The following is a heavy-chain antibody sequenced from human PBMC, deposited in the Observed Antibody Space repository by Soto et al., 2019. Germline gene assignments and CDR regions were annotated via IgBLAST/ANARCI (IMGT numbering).Heavy chain of an antibody. Sequence: GGSLRLSCAASGFTFSSNYMSWVRQAPGKGLEWVSVIYSGGSTYYADYVKGRFTISRDNSKNTLYLQMNSLRAEDTAVYYCAREAYDYIWGSYRAYFDYWGQGTLVTVSS. CDR2: IYSGGST. D-gene: IGHD3-16*02. CDR3: AREAYDYIWGSYRAYFDY. V-gene: IGHV3-66*01. CDR1: GFTFSSNY. J-gene: IGHJ4*02.